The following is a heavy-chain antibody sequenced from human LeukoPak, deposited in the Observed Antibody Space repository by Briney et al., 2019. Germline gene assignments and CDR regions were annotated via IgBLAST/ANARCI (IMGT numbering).Heavy chain of an antibody. CDR3: ARDLSQQWLGGYFDY. CDR1: GYTFTSYG. D-gene: IGHD6-19*01. CDR2: ISAYNGNT. V-gene: IGHV1-18*01. J-gene: IGHJ4*02. Sequence: ASVKVSCKASGYTFTSYGISWVRQAPGQGLEWMGWISAYNGNTNYAQKLQGRVTMTTDTSTSTAYMELRSLRSDDTAVYYCARDLSQQWLGGYFDYWGQGTLVTVSS.